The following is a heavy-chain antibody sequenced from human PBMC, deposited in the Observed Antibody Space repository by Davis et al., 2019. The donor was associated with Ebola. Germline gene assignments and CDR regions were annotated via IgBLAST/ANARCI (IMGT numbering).Heavy chain of an antibody. Sequence: PGGSLRLSCAASGFTVSSNYMSWVRQAPGKGLEWVSVIYSGGSTYYADSVKGRFTISRDNSKNTLYLQMNSLRAEDTAVYYCARERSGGHYYYYGMDVWGQGTTVTVSS. CDR3: ARERSGGHYYYYGMDV. CDR2: IYSGGST. V-gene: IGHV3-53*05. CDR1: GFTVSSNY. D-gene: IGHD6-25*01. J-gene: IGHJ6*02.